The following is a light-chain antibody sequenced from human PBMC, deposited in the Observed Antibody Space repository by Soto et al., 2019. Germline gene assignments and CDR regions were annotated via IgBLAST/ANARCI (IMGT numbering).Light chain of an antibody. CDR2: EVS. J-gene: IGLJ2*01. CDR1: SSDVGGYNY. CDR3: SSYAGSNNYVV. V-gene: IGLV2-8*01. Sequence: QSALTQPPSASGSPGQSVTISCTGTSSDVGGYNYFSWYKHHPGKAPKLMIYEVSKRPSGVPDRFSGSKSGNTASLTVSGLQAEDEADYYCSSYAGSNNYVVFGGGTKLTVL.